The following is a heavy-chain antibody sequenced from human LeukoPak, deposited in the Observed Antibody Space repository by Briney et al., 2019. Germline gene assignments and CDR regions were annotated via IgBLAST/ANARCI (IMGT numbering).Heavy chain of an antibody. J-gene: IGHJ6*03. D-gene: IGHD3-10*01. CDR3: AKGLRFLEWSILYGSGSYVPYYMDV. CDR1: GDSISSSSYY. CDR2: IYTSGST. Sequence: PSETLSLTCTASGDSISSSSYYWSWIRQPAGKGLEWIGRIYTSGSTNYNPSLRSRVTISVDTSKNQFSLKLSSVTAADTAVYYCAKGLRFLEWSILYGSGSYVPYYMDVWGKGTTVTVSS. V-gene: IGHV4-61*02.